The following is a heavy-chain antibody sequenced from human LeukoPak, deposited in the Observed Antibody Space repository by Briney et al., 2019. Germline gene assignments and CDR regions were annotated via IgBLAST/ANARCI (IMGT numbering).Heavy chain of an antibody. V-gene: IGHV3-30*18. CDR3: AKEAEDYYDSSGYYLFDY. CDR2: ISYDGSNK. J-gene: IGHJ4*02. D-gene: IGHD3-22*01. CDR1: GFTFSSYG. Sequence: GGSLRLSCAASGFTFSSYGMHWVRQAPGKGLEWVAVISYDGSNKYYADSVKGRSTISRDNSKNTLYLQMNSLRAEDTAVYYCAKEAEDYYDSSGYYLFDYWGQGTLVTVSS.